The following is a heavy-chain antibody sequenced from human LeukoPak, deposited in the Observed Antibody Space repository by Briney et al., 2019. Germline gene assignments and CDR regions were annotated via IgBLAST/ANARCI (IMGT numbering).Heavy chain of an antibody. V-gene: IGHV4-59*01. Sequence: SETLSLTCNVSGGSISSDYWSWIRQPPGKGLEWIGYIYYSGSTNYNPSLKSRVTMSVDTSKHQFSLKLSSVTAADTAVYYCARLHYDTSGYYYFDYWGQGTLVTVSS. J-gene: IGHJ4*02. CDR3: ARLHYDTSGYYYFDY. CDR1: GGSISSDY. CDR2: IYYSGST. D-gene: IGHD3-22*01.